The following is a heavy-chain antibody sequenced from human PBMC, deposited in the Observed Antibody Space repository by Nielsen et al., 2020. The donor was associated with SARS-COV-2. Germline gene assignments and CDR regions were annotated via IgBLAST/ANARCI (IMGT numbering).Heavy chain of an antibody. CDR3: AKIPDSGYDLGLDI. D-gene: IGHD5-12*01. Sequence: SLKISCAASGFTFDDYAMHWVRQAPGKGLEWVSDISWNSGSIGYADSVKGRFTISRDNAKNSLYLQMNSLRAEDTALYYCAKIPDSGYDLGLDIWGQGTMVTVSS. V-gene: IGHV3-9*01. CDR2: ISWNSGSI. J-gene: IGHJ3*02. CDR1: GFTFDDYA.